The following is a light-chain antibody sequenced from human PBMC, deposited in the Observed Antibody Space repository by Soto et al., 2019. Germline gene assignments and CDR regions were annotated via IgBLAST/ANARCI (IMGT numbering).Light chain of an antibody. V-gene: IGKV3-15*01. CDR2: ATS. CDR3: QHYNNWPLP. CDR1: QSVSSN. Sequence: EIVMTQSPATLSVSPGERASLSCRASQSVSSNLAWYQQKPGQTPRLLIYATSTRATGIPARFSGSGSGTEFTLTISSLQSEDFAVYYCQHYNNWPLPFGGGTKVDIK. J-gene: IGKJ4*01.